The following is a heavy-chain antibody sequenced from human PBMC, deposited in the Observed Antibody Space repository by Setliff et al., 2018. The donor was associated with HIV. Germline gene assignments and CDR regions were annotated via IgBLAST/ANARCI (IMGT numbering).Heavy chain of an antibody. CDR2: IDSSGTT. CDR1: GGSFGVYR. D-gene: IGHD3-10*01. V-gene: IGHV4-4*07. CDR3: ARDRHSSGLGSYGP. Sequence: ASETLSLTCTLSGGSFGVYRWSWIRQSAGGGLEWIGRIDSSGTTDYKPSLKGRVAISVDTSRNQFSLRVTSVTAADTAVYFCARDRHSSGLGSYGPWGPGILVTV. J-gene: IGHJ5*02.